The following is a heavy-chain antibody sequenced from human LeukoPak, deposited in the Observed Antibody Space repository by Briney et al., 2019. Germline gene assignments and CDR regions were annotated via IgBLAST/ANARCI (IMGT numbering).Heavy chain of an antibody. D-gene: IGHD2-2*01. CDR3: ASSLSTSSKYNWFDP. Sequence: ASVKVSCKASGYTFTGYYMHWVRQAPGQGLEWMGWINPNSGGTNYAQKFQGRVTMTRDTSISTAYMELSRLRSDDTAVYYCASSLSTSSKYNWFDPWGQGTLVTVSS. V-gene: IGHV1-2*02. J-gene: IGHJ5*02. CDR1: GYTFTGYY. CDR2: INPNSGGT.